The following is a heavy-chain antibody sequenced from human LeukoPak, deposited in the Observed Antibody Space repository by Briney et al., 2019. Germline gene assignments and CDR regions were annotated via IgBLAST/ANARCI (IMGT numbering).Heavy chain of an antibody. CDR1: GCTLRAYW. CDR2: IDRDGTLM. J-gene: IGHJ4*02. V-gene: IGHV3-74*03. Sequence: GGSLRLSCVASGCTLRAYWMNWVRQGPGKALLWVARIDRDGTLMTHADSVEGRFTISRDNAQNTVYLQMNDLRDEDTATYYCVRDLGDYWGQGTLVTVSS. CDR3: VRDLGDY.